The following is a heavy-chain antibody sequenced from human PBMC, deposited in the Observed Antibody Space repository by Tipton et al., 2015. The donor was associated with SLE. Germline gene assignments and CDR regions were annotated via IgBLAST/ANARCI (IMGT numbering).Heavy chain of an antibody. CDR1: GGSISSGDYY. Sequence: TLSLTCTVSGGSISSGDYYWSWIRQPPGKGLEWIGYIYYSGSTYYNPSLKSRVIISVDTSKNQFSLQLNSVTPEDTAVYYCARDPGYSSAFELDYWGQGTLVTVSS. CDR3: ARDPGYSSAFELDY. V-gene: IGHV4-30-4*01. J-gene: IGHJ4*02. D-gene: IGHD6-19*01. CDR2: IYYSGST.